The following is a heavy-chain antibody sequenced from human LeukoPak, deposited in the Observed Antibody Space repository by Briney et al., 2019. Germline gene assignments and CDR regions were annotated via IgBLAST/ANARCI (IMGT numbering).Heavy chain of an antibody. J-gene: IGHJ4*02. V-gene: IGHV4-34*01. CDR3: ARARSYCSSTSCYREFDY. CDR1: GGSFSGYY. D-gene: IGHD2-2*01. CDR2: INHSGST. Sequence: SETLSLTCAVYGGSFSGYYWSWIRQPPGKGLEWIGEINHSGSTNYNPSLKSRVTISVDRSKNQFSLKLSSVTAADTAVYYCARARSYCSSTSCYREFDYWGQGTLVTVSS.